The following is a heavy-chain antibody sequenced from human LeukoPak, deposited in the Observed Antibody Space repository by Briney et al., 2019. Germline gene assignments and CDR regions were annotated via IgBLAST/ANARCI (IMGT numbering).Heavy chain of an antibody. CDR2: IAGSSGYI. CDR1: GFTFSSYT. CDR3: ARDRGPYCGGHCYPGFDY. D-gene: IGHD2-21*02. V-gene: IGHV3-21*01. J-gene: IGHJ4*02. Sequence: GGSLRLSCAHSGFTFSSYTMNWGCQAPGKGLEWVSSIAGSSGYISYADSVKGRFTISRDDAKKSLHLQMTSLTAEDTAVYYCARDRGPYCGGHCYPGFDYWGQGTLVTVSS.